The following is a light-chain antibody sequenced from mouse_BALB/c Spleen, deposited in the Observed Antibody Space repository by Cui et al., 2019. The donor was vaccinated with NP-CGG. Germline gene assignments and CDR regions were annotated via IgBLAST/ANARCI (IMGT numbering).Light chain of an antibody. CDR1: TGAVTKGNY. CDR3: ALWYGSNWV. CDR2: GTN. J-gene: IGLJ1*01. V-gene: IGLV1*01. Sequence: QAFVTQESALPTSPGETVTHTCGSGTGAVTKGNYANWVQEKPNHLFTGLIGGTNNRAPGVPAKFSGSRIGEMAALIITGERTKMGAINFCALWYGSNWVFGGGTKLTVL.